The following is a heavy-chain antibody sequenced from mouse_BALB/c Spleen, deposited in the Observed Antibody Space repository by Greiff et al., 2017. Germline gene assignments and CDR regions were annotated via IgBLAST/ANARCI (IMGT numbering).Heavy chain of an antibody. Sequence: EVQGVGSGGGLVQPGGSLKLSCAASGFTFSSYTMSWVRQTPEKRLEWVAYISNGGGSTYYPDTVKGRFTISRDNAKNTLYLQMSSLKSEDTAMYYCARHEGNYYAMDYWGQGTSVTVSS. CDR2: ISNGGGST. J-gene: IGHJ4*01. CDR3: ARHEGNYYAMDY. V-gene: IGHV5-12-2*01. CDR1: GFTFSSYT.